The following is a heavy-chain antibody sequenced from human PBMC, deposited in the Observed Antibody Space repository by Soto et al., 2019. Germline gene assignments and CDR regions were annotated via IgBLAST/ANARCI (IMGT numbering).Heavy chain of an antibody. D-gene: IGHD3-10*01. Sequence: QVQLVESGGGVVQPGRSLRLSCAASGFNFSSYGIHWVRQAPGKGLEWVAVIWYDGSNKYYADSVKGRFTISRDNSKDALYLQMNSLRAEDTAMYYCARDYGRHYYYGMDVWGQGTTVTVSS. J-gene: IGHJ6*02. CDR2: IWYDGSNK. CDR1: GFNFSSYG. CDR3: ARDYGRHYYYGMDV. V-gene: IGHV3-33*01.